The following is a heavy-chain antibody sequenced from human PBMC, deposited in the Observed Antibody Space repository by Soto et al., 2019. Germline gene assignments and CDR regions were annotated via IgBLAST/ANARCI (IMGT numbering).Heavy chain of an antibody. CDR2: IYYSGST. Sequence: SETLSLTCTVSGGSISSSSYYWGWIRQPPGKGLEWIGSIYYSGSTYYNPSLKSRVTISVDTSKNQFSLKLSSVTAADTAVYYCARLIAVAGKPPTYYYYYYMDVWGKGTTVTVSS. CDR1: GGSISSSSYY. V-gene: IGHV4-39*01. CDR3: ARLIAVAGKPPTYYYYYYMDV. D-gene: IGHD6-19*01. J-gene: IGHJ6*03.